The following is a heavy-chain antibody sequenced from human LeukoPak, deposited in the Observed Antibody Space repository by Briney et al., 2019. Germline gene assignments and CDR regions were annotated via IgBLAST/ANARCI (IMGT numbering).Heavy chain of an antibody. Sequence: ASVNVSCKASGYTFTDYYIYWVRQAPGQGLEWMGWINPNSGGTNCAQKFQGRVTLTTDTSISTAYMDLTKLRSDDTAVYYCARPSGSYILLDAFDIWGQGTMVTVSS. D-gene: IGHD1-26*01. CDR1: GYTFTDYY. CDR3: ARPSGSYILLDAFDI. CDR2: INPNSGGT. J-gene: IGHJ3*02. V-gene: IGHV1-2*02.